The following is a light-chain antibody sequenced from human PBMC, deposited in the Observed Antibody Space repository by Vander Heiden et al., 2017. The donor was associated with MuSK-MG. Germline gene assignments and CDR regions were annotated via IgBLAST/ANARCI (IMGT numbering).Light chain of an antibody. CDR3: QQRIDWPIT. CDR2: DTS. CDR1: QSVSSQ. J-gene: IGKJ5*01. Sequence: EIVLTQSPATLSLSPGERATLSCRASQSVSSQLAWYQQKPGQAPRLLIYDTSNRATGIPARFSGSASGTDFTLTISSLEPEDFAVYYCQQRIDWPITFGQGTRLEIK. V-gene: IGKV3-11*01.